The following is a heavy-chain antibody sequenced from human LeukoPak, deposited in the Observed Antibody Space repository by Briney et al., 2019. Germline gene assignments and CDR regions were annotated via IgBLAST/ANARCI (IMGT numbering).Heavy chain of an antibody. Sequence: PSETLSLTCTVSGGSVSSGSYYWGWLRPPPGQGLEWFGYIYYSGSTNYNPSLKSRVTISVDTSKNQFSLKLSSVTAADTAVYYCATARGMATILPFDYWGQGTLVTVSS. CDR3: ATARGMATILPFDY. D-gene: IGHD5-24*01. CDR1: GGSVSSGSYY. J-gene: IGHJ4*02. CDR2: IYYSGST. V-gene: IGHV4-61*01.